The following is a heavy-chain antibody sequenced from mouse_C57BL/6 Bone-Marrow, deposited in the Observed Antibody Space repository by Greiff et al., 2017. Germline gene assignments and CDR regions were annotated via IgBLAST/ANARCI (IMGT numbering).Heavy chain of an antibody. Sequence: QVQLQQSGAELVRPGASVTLSCKASGYTFTDYEMHWVKQTPVHGLEWVGAIDPETGGTAYNQKFKGKAILTADKSSSTAYMELRSLTSEDSAVYYCTRPLLLRYLDGWGQGTTLTVSS. CDR3: TRPLLLRYLDG. J-gene: IGHJ2*01. D-gene: IGHD1-1*01. V-gene: IGHV1-15*01. CDR1: GYTFTDYE. CDR2: IDPETGGT.